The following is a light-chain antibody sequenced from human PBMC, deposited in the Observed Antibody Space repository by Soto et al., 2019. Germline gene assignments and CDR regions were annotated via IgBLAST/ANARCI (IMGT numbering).Light chain of an antibody. J-gene: IGKJ1*01. Sequence: DIQMTQSPSSLSASVGDRVTITCRASQSISSYLNWYQQKPGKAPKLLIYAASSLQSGVPSRFSGSGSGTDFTLTISSLPPEDFATYYCQQSYSTPPRFGQATKVDIK. V-gene: IGKV1-39*01. CDR1: QSISSY. CDR3: QQSYSTPPR. CDR2: AAS.